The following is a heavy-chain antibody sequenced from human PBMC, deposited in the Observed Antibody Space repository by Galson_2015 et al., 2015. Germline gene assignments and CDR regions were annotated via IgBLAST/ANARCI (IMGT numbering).Heavy chain of an antibody. V-gene: IGHV4-59*02. Sequence: TLSLTCTVSGDSVSHHWWNWIRQPPGKGLEWIANMHYTGGTNYNPSLKSRVTLSLDTSKNQLSLMLTSMTAADTAVYFCAREGFDGFNYFDDWGQGILVTVST. CDR1: GDSVSHHW. J-gene: IGHJ4*02. CDR3: AREGFDGFNYFDD. CDR2: MHYTGGT. D-gene: IGHD5-24*01.